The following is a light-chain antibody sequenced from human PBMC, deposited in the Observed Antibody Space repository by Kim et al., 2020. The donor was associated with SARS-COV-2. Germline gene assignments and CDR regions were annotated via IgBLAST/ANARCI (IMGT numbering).Light chain of an antibody. CDR1: QSVSSNS. CDR3: QQYDSLPST. J-gene: IGKJ1*01. CDR2: GAS. Sequence: PGERATLSCRASQSVSSNSLAWYQQKPGQAPRLLIYGASSRAAGIPDRFSGSGSGTDFTLTISRLEPEDFAVYYCQQYDSLPSTFGQGTKVDIK. V-gene: IGKV3-20*01.